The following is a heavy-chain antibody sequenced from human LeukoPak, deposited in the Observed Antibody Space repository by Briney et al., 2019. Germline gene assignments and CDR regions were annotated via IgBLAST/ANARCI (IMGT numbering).Heavy chain of an antibody. CDR2: INHSGST. Sequence: SETLSLTCAVYGGSFSGYYWSWIRQPPGKGLEWIGEINHSGSTNYNPSLKSRVTISVDTSKNQFSLKLSSVTAADTAAYYCAGQGDTALGGYFDYWGQGTLVTVSS. CDR1: GGSFSGYY. J-gene: IGHJ4*02. V-gene: IGHV4-34*01. D-gene: IGHD5-18*01. CDR3: AGQGDTALGGYFDY.